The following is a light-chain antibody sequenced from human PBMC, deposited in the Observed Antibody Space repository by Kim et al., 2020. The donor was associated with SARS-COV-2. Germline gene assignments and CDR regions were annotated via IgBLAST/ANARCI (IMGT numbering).Light chain of an antibody. CDR1: RSIGSW. CDR2: KAS. Sequence: DIQMIQSPSTLSVSVGDRVTITCRASRSIGSWVAWFQQKPGKAPKLLIYKASSLESGVPSRFSGSGSGTEFTLTISSLQPDDFATYYCQQYDRFWTFGQGTKVDIK. J-gene: IGKJ1*01. CDR3: QQYDRFWT. V-gene: IGKV1-5*03.